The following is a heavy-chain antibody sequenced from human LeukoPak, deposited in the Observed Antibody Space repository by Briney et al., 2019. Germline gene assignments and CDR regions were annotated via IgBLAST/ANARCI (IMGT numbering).Heavy chain of an antibody. Sequence: PGGSLRLSCAASGFTFSTYGMHWVRQAPGKGLEWVAFIRYDGSNKYYADSVKGRFTISRDSSKNTLYLQMNSLRAEDTAVYYCAKEGAAAGYFDYWGQGTLVTVSS. CDR1: GFTFSTYG. D-gene: IGHD6-13*01. J-gene: IGHJ4*02. CDR3: AKEGAAAGYFDY. CDR2: IRYDGSNK. V-gene: IGHV3-30*02.